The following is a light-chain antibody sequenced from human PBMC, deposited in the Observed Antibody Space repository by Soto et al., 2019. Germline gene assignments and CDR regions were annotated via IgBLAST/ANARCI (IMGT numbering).Light chain of an antibody. CDR3: QQYNNHWT. Sequence: IQMTQSPSSLSASVGDRVTITCRSSQGIRNDLAWYHQKPGTAPKRLIYGSSSLERGVPSRFSGSGSAKEFTLTISSLQPDDFANYYCQQYNNHWTFGQGTKVDIK. J-gene: IGKJ1*01. V-gene: IGKV1-17*01. CDR1: QGIRND. CDR2: GSS.